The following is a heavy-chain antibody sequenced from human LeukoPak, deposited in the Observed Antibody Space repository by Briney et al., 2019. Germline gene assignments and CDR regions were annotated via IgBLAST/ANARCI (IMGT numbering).Heavy chain of an antibody. D-gene: IGHD3-3*01. CDR2: ISGSNSYI. V-gene: IGHV3-21*01. CDR1: GFTFNSYS. Sequence: GGSLRLSCAASGFTFNSYSMNWVRQAPGKGLEWVSSISGSNSYIYYADSMKGRFTISRDNAKNSLYLQMNSLRAEDTAVYYCASLTRFLTYAFDIWGQGTMVIVSS. J-gene: IGHJ3*02. CDR3: ASLTRFLTYAFDI.